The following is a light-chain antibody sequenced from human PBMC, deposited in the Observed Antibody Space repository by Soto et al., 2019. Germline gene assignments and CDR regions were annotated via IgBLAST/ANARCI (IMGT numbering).Light chain of an antibody. CDR1: SSDIGDYNY. Sequence: QSVLTQPASVSGSPGQSITISCTGTSSDIGDYNYVSWYQQHPGKAPKLMIYDVSNRPSGVSNRFSGSKSGNTASLTISGLQAEDEADYYCSSYRSGSTYVFGTGTNVTVL. CDR2: DVS. V-gene: IGLV2-14*01. CDR3: SSYRSGSTYV. J-gene: IGLJ1*01.